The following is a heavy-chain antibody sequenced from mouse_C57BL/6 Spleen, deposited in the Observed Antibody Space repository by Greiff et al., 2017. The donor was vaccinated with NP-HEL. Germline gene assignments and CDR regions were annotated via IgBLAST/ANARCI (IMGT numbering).Heavy chain of an antibody. CDR1: GFNIKDYY. D-gene: IGHD1-1*01. CDR3: APLYYYGSSWFAY. J-gene: IGHJ3*01. CDR2: IDPEDGET. V-gene: IGHV14-2*01. Sequence: VQLQQSGAELVKPGASVKLSCTASGFNIKDYYMHWVKQRTEQGLEWIGRIDPEDGETKYAPNFQGKATITADTSSNTAYLQLSSLTSEDTAVDYCAPLYYYGSSWFAYWGQGTLVTVSA.